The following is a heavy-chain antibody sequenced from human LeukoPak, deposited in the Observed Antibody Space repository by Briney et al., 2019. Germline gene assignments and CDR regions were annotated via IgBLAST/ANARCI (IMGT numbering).Heavy chain of an antibody. CDR3: ARTTSLTASGYDY. CDR1: GYTFTDYH. D-gene: IGHD4-17*01. V-gene: IGHV1-8*03. Sequence: ASVKVSCKASGYTFTDYHINWVRQATGQGLEWMGWINPNNGDTGYAQTFRERVTITRDTSISTAYMEVRSLGSEDTAVYFCARTTSLTASGYDYWGQGTLVTVSS. J-gene: IGHJ4*02. CDR2: INPNNGDT.